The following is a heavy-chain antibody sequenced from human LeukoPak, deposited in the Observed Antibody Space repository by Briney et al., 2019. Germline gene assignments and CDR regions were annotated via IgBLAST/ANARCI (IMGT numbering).Heavy chain of an antibody. CDR1: GGSISSGSYY. Sequence: SQTLSLTCTASGGSISSGSYYWSWIRQPAGKGLEWIGRIYTSGSTNYNPTLKSRVTISVDTSKNQFSLKLSSVTAADTAVYYCARERRYCSSTSCFNWGQGTLVTVSS. J-gene: IGHJ4*02. CDR3: ARERRYCSSTSCFN. CDR2: IYTSGST. V-gene: IGHV4-61*02. D-gene: IGHD2-2*01.